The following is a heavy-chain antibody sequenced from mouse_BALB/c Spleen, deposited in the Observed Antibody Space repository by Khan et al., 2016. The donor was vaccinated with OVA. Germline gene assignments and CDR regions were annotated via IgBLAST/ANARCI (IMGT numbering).Heavy chain of an antibody. CDR2: ISYSGVT. D-gene: IGHD1-1*01. J-gene: IGHJ2*01. V-gene: IGHV3-2*02. CDR1: GYSITSGYA. CDR3: ARGNYYGYYFDY. Sequence: VQLKESGPGLVKPSQSLSLTCTVTGYSITSGYAWNWIRQFPGNKLEWMGYISYSGVTSFTPSLKSRISITRDTSKNQFFLQLHSLTTEDTATYYCARGNYYGYYFDYWGQGTTLTVSS.